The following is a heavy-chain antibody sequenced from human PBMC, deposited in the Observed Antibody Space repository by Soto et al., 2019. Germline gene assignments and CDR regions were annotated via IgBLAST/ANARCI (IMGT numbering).Heavy chain of an antibody. CDR2: IYYSGST. V-gene: IGHV4-39*01. J-gene: IGHJ5*02. Sequence: QLQLQESGPGLVKPSETLSLTCTVSGGSISSSSYYWGWIRQPPGKGLEWIGSIYYSGSTYYNPSLKSRVTISVDTSKNQFSLKLSSVTAADTAVYYCARYIVVVPAAIQGGWFDPWGQGTLVTVSS. D-gene: IGHD2-2*01. CDR3: ARYIVVVPAAIQGGWFDP. CDR1: GGSISSSSYY.